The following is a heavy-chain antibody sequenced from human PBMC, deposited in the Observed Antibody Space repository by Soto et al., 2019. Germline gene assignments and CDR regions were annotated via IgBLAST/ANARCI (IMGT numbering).Heavy chain of an antibody. V-gene: IGHV3-74*01. D-gene: IGHD2-2*02. CDR2: ISSDGSST. CDR3: ARVPHCSSSSCYSYFDN. Sequence: GGSLRLSCAASGFTLSSYWMHWARQAPGKGLVWVSRISSDGSSTNYADSVKGRFTISRDNAKNTLHLQMDSLRVEDTAVYYCARVPHCSSSSCYSYFDNWGQGTLVTVSS. J-gene: IGHJ4*02. CDR1: GFTLSSYW.